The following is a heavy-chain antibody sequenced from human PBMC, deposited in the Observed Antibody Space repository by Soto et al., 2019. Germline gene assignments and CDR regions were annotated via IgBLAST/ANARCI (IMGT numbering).Heavy chain of an antibody. D-gene: IGHD6-13*01. CDR1: GFTFSSYA. CDR3: EKLAAAAGTDY. J-gene: IGHJ4*01. Sequence: EVPLLASGGGLVQPGGSLRLSCAASGFTFSSYAMSWVRQAPGKGLEWVSAISGRGSGTYYADSVTTRFTISRDTPKNTLYLQMNSLRAEATAIYYCEKLAAAAGTDYWSHGTLGTVSS. V-gene: IGHV3-23*01. CDR2: ISGRGSGT.